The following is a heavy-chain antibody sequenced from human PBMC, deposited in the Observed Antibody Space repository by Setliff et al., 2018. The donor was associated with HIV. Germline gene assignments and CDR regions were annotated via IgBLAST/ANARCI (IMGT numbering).Heavy chain of an antibody. J-gene: IGHJ5*02. CDR2: IYYSGST. D-gene: IGHD2-15*01. CDR3: ARDKGVVVTRGYNWFDP. CDR1: GASISSYY. V-gene: IGHV4-59*13. Sequence: SETLSLTCTVSGASISSYYWSWIRQPPGKGLEWIGYIYYSGSTNYNPSLKSRVAISVDTSKNQFSLKLRSVTAADTAVYYCARDKGVVVTRGYNWFDPWGQGTLVTVSS.